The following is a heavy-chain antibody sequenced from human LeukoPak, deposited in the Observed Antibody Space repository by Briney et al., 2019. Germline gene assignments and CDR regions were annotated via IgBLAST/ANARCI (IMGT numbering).Heavy chain of an antibody. V-gene: IGHV3-15*01. Sequence: SGGSLRLSCAASGFTFSSYWMSWVRQAPGKGLEWVGRIKSKTDGGTTDYAAPVKGRFTISRDDSKNTLYLQMNSLKTEDTAVYYCTTAGGSYYMDVWGKGTTVTISS. J-gene: IGHJ6*03. D-gene: IGHD1-26*01. CDR3: TTAGGSYYMDV. CDR1: GFTFSSYW. CDR2: IKSKTDGGTT.